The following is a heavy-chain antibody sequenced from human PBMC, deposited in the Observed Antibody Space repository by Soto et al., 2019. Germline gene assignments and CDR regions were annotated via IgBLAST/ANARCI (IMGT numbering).Heavy chain of an antibody. D-gene: IGHD2-15*01. CDR2: IKQDGSEK. V-gene: IGHV3-7*01. CDR3: GRALGFGYCSGGSCYPGAFDY. CDR1: GFTFSSYW. Sequence: EVQLVESGGGLVQPGGSLRLSCAASGFTFSSYWMSWVRQAPGKGLEWVANIKQDGSEKYYVDSVKGRFTISRDNAKNSLYLQMKSLRAEDTAVYYCGRALGFGYCSGGSCYPGAFDYWGQGTLVTVSS. J-gene: IGHJ4*02.